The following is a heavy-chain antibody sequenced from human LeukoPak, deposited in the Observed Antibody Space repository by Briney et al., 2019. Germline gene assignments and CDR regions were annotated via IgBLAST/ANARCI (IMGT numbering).Heavy chain of an antibody. CDR2: IHYSGRP. CDR3: ARFGVDYDMDV. V-gene: IGHV4-59*11. D-gene: IGHD3-16*01. Sequence: SETLSLTCTVSGVSISGHYWTWLRQPPGKGLEWIGQIHYSGRPDYNPSLKSRVTISVDTSKNQLSLKVTSVTGADTAVYYCARFGVDYDMDVWGQGTTVTVSS. J-gene: IGHJ6*02. CDR1: GVSISGHY.